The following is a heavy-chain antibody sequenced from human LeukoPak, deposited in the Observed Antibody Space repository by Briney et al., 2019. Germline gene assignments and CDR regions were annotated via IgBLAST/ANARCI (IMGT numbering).Heavy chain of an antibody. CDR2: INHSGST. J-gene: IGHJ5*02. CDR1: GGSFSVYY. CDR3: ARDLDYDSSGYYP. Sequence: PSETLSLTCAVYGGSFSVYYWSWIRQSPGKGLEWIGEINHSGSTNYNPSLKSRVTISVDTSKNQFSLRLTSVTAADTAVYYCARDLDYDSSGYYPWGQGTLVTVSS. V-gene: IGHV4-34*01. D-gene: IGHD3-22*01.